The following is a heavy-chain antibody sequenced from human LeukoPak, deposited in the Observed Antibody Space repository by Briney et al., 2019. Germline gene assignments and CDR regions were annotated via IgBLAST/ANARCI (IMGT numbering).Heavy chain of an antibody. CDR1: GGSISSSSYY. CDR2: IYYSGNT. CDR3: AREGTTFDY. J-gene: IGHJ4*02. V-gene: IGHV4-39*07. D-gene: IGHD1-1*01. Sequence: SETLSLTCTVSGGSISSSSYYWGWIRQPPGKGLEWIGSIYYSGNTYYNPSLKSRVALSIDTSKSHFSLKLSSVTAADTAVYYCAREGTTFDYWGQGALVTVSS.